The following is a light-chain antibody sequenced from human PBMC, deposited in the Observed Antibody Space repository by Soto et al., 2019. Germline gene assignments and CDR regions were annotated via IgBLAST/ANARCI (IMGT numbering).Light chain of an antibody. CDR2: GNT. CDR3: QTYDRSLSGLYV. J-gene: IGLJ1*01. CDR1: SSNIGAGSD. Sequence: QSALTQPPSISGAPGQRVTISCTGSSSNIGAGSDVHWYHQLPGTAPKLLIYGNTNRPSGVPDRFSGSKSGTSASLAIAGLQTEDQGDYYCQTYDRSLSGLYVFGPGTKVTVL. V-gene: IGLV1-40*01.